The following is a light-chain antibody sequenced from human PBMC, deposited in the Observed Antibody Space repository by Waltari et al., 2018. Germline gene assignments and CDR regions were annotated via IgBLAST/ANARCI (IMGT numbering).Light chain of an antibody. CDR1: RRDIGGHND. Sequence: QSALTQPRSVSGSPGQSVTISCTGTRRDIGGHNDVSWYQQHPGQALKVMIYDVSKRPSGVPDRFSGSKSDSTASLTISGLQADDEADYYCCAYAGSYILLFGGGTKLTVL. J-gene: IGLJ3*02. V-gene: IGLV2-11*01. CDR2: DVS. CDR3: CAYAGSYILL.